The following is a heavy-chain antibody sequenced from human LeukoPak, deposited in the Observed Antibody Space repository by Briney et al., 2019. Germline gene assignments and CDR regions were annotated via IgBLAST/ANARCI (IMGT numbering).Heavy chain of an antibody. J-gene: IGHJ5*02. CDR2: INLSGDSV. V-gene: IGHV1-46*01. Sequence: ASVKVSCKASGYIYINHYTHWVRRAPGHGLEWMGRINLSGDSVNYAQKFQDRVTMTRDTSTNTVYLEVSSLRSDDTAIYYCARTMADVGTNHWGQGTLVTVSS. CDR1: GYIYINHY. D-gene: IGHD6-13*01. CDR3: ARTMADVGTNH.